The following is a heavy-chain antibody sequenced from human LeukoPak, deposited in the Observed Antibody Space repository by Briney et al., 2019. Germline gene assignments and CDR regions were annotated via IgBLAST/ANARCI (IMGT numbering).Heavy chain of an antibody. V-gene: IGHV3-9*01. CDR2: ISWNSGSK. D-gene: IGHD6-19*01. CDR3: ARERYSSGWYALTSYGMGV. J-gene: IGHJ6*02. Sequence: PGGSLRLSCAASGFTFDDYAMHWVRQGPGKGLEWVSGISWNSGSKGYADSVKGRFTISRDNAKNSLYLQMNSLRAEDTAVYYCARERYSSGWYALTSYGMGVWGQGTTVTVSS. CDR1: GFTFDDYA.